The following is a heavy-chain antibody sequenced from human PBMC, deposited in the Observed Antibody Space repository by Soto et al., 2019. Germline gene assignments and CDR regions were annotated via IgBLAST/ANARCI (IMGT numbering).Heavy chain of an antibody. D-gene: IGHD2-21*02. V-gene: IGHV3-48*01. CDR3: AREECTSASCYSYIRAFDV. CDR2: ISGTGSTI. Sequence: VQSGGGLGQPGGSLRLSCAASGFTFKTYGMNWVRRAPGKGLEWIAFISGTGSTIYYADSVQGRFIVSRDNSNKSLHLQVNSLRSDDTAVYYCAREECTSASCYSYIRAFDVWGQGTEVSVSS. J-gene: IGHJ3*01. CDR1: GFTFKTYG.